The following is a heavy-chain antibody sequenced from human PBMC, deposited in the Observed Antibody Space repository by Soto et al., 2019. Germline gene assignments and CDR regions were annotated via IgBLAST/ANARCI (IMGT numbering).Heavy chain of an antibody. CDR3: VRSSIEPRIFMSPFDY. V-gene: IGHV4-59*01. Sequence: PSETLSLTCTVSGGSMSGSYCGWIRQPPGKGLEWIGYISYSGSTYYDPFFQGRVTISLDTSKTEFSLKLTSVTAADTAVYYCVRSSIEPRIFMSPFDYWGLGNLVTVSS. J-gene: IGHJ4*02. CDR2: ISYSGST. D-gene: IGHD6-6*01. CDR1: GGSMSGSY.